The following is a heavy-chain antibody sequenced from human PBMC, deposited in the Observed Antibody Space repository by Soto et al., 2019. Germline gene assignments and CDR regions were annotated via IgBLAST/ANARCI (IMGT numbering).Heavy chain of an antibody. D-gene: IGHD2-21*01. J-gene: IGHJ4*02. CDR3: AKKASSLVFAKPALHDY. V-gene: IGHV3-23*01. CDR2: ISGTGDYT. CDR1: GFTFMNYA. Sequence: GGSLRLSCAASGFTFMNYAMTWVRQGPGKGLEWVSSISGTGDYTYYADSVKGRFTISRDNSKNTLYLQMHSLRAEDTAVYYCAKKASSLVFAKPALHDYWGQGSLVTVSS.